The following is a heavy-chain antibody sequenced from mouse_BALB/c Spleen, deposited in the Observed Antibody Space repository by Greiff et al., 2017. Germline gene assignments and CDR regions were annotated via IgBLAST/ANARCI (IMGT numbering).Heavy chain of an antibody. CDR3: ARWGFYYGYDDYAMDY. CDR1: GYTFTSYV. J-gene: IGHJ4*01. D-gene: IGHD2-2*01. CDR2: INPYNDGT. V-gene: IGHV1-14*01. Sequence: EVQLQQSGPELVKPGASVKMSCKASGYTFTSYVMHWVKQKPGQGLEWIGYINPYNDGTKYNEKFKGKATLTSDKSSSTAYMELSSLTSEDSAVYYCARWGFYYGYDDYAMDYWGQGTSVTVSS.